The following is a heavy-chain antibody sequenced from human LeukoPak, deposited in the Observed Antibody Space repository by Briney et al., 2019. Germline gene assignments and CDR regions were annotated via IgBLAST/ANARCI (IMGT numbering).Heavy chain of an antibody. D-gene: IGHD3-10*01. J-gene: IGHJ4*02. V-gene: IGHV3-30*02. Sequence: GGSLRLSCAASGFTFSSYGMHWVRQAPGKGLEWVAFIRYDGSNKYYADSVKGRFTISRDNSKNTLYLQMNSLRAEDTAVYYCAKRGWSDGSGKYFDYWGQGTLVTVSS. CDR2: IRYDGSNK. CDR3: AKRGWSDGSGKYFDY. CDR1: GFTFSSYG.